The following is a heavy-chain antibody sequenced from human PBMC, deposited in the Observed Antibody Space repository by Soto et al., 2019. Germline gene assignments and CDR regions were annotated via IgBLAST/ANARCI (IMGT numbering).Heavy chain of an antibody. CDR1: GGSFSGYY. J-gene: IGHJ6*03. CDR3: ARGGGVRYDFWSGMGSYYMDV. CDR2: INHSGST. Sequence: PSETMSLTSAVYGGSFSGYYWSWIRQPPGKGLEWIGEINHSGSTNYNPSLKSRVTISVDTSKNQFSLKLSSVTAADTAVYYCARGGGVRYDFWSGMGSYYMDVWGKGTTVTVSS. V-gene: IGHV4-34*01. D-gene: IGHD3-3*01.